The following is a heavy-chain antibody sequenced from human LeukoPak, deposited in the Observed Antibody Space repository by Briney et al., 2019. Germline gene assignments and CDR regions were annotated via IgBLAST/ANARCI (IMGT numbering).Heavy chain of an antibody. CDR3: AKVAVAGTYYYYGMDV. Sequence: GGSLRLSCAASGFTFSSYAMSWVRQAPGKGLEWVSAISGSGGSTYYADSVKGRFTISRDNSKNTLYLQMNSLRAEDTAVYYCAKVAVAGTYYYYGMDVWGQETTVTVSS. CDR1: GFTFSSYA. J-gene: IGHJ6*02. D-gene: IGHD6-19*01. CDR2: ISGSGGST. V-gene: IGHV3-23*01.